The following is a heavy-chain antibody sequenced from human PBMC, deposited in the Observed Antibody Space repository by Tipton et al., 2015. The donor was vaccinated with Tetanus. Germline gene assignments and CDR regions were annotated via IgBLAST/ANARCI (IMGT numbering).Heavy chain of an antibody. D-gene: IGHD2-15*01. CDR1: GFIFSSYG. J-gene: IGHJ4*02. CDR2: SCYDGTDK. V-gene: IGHV3-33*01. Sequence: SLRLSCAASGFIFSSYGIHWVRQAPGKGLEWLADSCYDGTDKYYADSVKGRFTISRDNSKSTLYLQMNSLRAEDTALYYCAREADCSGGSCFSGGFDTWGQGTQVTVSS. CDR3: AREADCSGGSCFSGGFDT.